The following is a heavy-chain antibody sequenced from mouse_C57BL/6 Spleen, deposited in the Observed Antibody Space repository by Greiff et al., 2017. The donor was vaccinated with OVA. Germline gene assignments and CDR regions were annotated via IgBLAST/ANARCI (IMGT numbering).Heavy chain of an antibody. Sequence: QVQLQQPGAELVKPGASVKLSCKASGYTFTSYWMHWVKQRPGQGLEWIGMIHPNSGSTNYNEKFKSKATLTVDKSSSTAYMQLSSLTSEDSAVYYCARGALKPGAMDYWGQGTSVTVSS. CDR3: ARGALKPGAMDY. CDR2: IHPNSGST. D-gene: IGHD1-3*01. V-gene: IGHV1-64*01. J-gene: IGHJ4*01. CDR1: GYTFTSYW.